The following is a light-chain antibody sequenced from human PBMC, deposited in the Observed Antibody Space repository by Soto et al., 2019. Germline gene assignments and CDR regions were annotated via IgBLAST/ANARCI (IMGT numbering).Light chain of an antibody. CDR3: QSYRV. CDR2: GNS. Sequence: QPVLTQPPSVSGAPGQRVTISCTGSSSNIGAGYDVHWYQQLPGTAPKLLIYGNSNRPSGVPDRFSGSKSGTSASLAITGLQAEDEADYYCQSYRVFGTGTKVTVL. J-gene: IGLJ1*01. CDR1: SSNIGAGYD. V-gene: IGLV1-40*01.